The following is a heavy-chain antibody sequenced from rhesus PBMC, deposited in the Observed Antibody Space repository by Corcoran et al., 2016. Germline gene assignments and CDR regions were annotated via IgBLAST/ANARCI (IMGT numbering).Heavy chain of an antibody. J-gene: IGHJ4*01. Sequence: EVQLVQSGAEVKRPGESLKISCKTSGYSFTSYWISWVRQLPGEGLEWMGAIDPSDSDTRYSPSFQGQGTISADKSSSTAYLQWSSLKASDTATYYWAKIAAAGGYFDYWGQGVLVTVSS. V-gene: IGHV5-2*01. CDR2: IDPSDSDT. CDR1: GYSFTSYW. D-gene: IGHD6-31*01. CDR3: AKIAAAGGYFDY.